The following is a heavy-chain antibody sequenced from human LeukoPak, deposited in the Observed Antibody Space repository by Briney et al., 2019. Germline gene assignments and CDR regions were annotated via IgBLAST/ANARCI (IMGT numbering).Heavy chain of an antibody. D-gene: IGHD3-3*01. CDR1: GGSISSYY. CDR3: ARGATRFLEWLFPNRKVTVGMDV. Sequence: SETLSLTCTVSGGSISSYYWSWIRQPPGKGLEWIGYIYYSGSPNYNPSLKSRVTISVDTSKNQFSLKLSSVTAADTAVYYCARGATRFLEWLFPNRKVTVGMDVWGQGTTVTVSS. V-gene: IGHV4-59*12. J-gene: IGHJ6*02. CDR2: IYYSGSP.